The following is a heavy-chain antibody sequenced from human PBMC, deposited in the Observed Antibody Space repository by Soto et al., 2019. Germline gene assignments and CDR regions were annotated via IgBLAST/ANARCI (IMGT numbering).Heavy chain of an antibody. J-gene: IGHJ5*02. V-gene: IGHV4-30-2*01. CDR3: ARVGPGYCSGGSCLERNWFDP. CDR1: GGSISSGGYS. CDR2: IYHSGST. Sequence: SETLSLTCAVSGGSISSGGYSWSWIRQPPGKGLEWIGYIYHSGSTYYNPSHKSRVTISVDRSKNQFSLKLSSVTAADTAVYYCARVGPGYCSGGSCLERNWFDPWGQGTLVTVSS. D-gene: IGHD2-15*01.